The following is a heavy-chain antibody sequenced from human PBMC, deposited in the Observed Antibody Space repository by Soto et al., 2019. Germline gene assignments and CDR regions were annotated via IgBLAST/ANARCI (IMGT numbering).Heavy chain of an antibody. CDR1: GFSLTSGVG. CDR2: IYWDDDK. J-gene: IGHJ4*02. D-gene: IGHD5-12*01. V-gene: IGHV2-5*02. CDR3: AHIDPEIVTVGGHGGFDY. Sequence: QITLKESGPTLVRPPQTLTLTCTFSGFSLTSGVGVGWIRQPPGKVLEWLALIYWDDDKRYSPSLKNRLTITKDTSKNQVVLTMTNVGPVDTATYFCAHIDPEIVTVGGHGGFDYWGQGTLVTVSS.